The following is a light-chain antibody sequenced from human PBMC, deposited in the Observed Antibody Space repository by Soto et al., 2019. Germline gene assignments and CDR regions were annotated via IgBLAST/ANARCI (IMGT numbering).Light chain of an antibody. CDR2: GAS. Sequence: EIVLTQSPGTLSLSPGERATLSCRASQSVSSSYLAWYQQKPGQAPRPLIYGASSRAIGIPDRFSGSGSGTDFTLTISILEPEDFAVYYCQQYGSSPWTVGQGTKV. J-gene: IGKJ1*01. CDR1: QSVSSSY. CDR3: QQYGSSPWT. V-gene: IGKV3-20*01.